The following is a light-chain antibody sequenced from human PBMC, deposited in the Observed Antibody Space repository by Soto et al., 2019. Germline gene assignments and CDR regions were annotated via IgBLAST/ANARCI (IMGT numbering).Light chain of an antibody. J-gene: IGKJ2*01. V-gene: IGKV1-12*01. CDR2: GAS. CDR3: QQANSFPYT. CDR1: QAISSW. Sequence: DIQMPQSPSSVSASGGDRVTITCRASQAISSWLAWYQQKPGKAPKLLIYGASTLQSGVPSRFSGSGSGTEFTLTISSLQPEDFATYYCQQANSFPYTFGQGTKLEIK.